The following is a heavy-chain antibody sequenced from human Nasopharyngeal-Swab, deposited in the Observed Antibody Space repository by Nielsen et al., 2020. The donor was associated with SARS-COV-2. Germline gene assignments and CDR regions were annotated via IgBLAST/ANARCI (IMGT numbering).Heavy chain of an antibody. CDR3: AKGLWFGELLSGLNY. D-gene: IGHD3-10*01. V-gene: IGHV3-30-3*01. CDR1: GFTFSSYA. J-gene: IGHJ4*02. Sequence: GAALKISCAASGFTFSSYAMHWVRQAPGKGLERVAVISYDGSKKYYADSVKGRFTISRDNSKNTLYLQMNSLRAEDTAVYYCAKGLWFGELLSGLNYWGQGTLVTVSS. CDR2: ISYDGSKK.